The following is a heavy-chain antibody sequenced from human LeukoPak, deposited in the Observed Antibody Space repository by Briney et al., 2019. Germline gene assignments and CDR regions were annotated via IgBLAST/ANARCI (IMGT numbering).Heavy chain of an antibody. CDR2: INRSGST. CDR1: GGSLSYYY. V-gene: IGHV4-34*01. CDR3: ARGGFYCGDYCYVDY. D-gene: IGHD2-21*02. J-gene: IGHJ4*02. Sequence: PSETLSLTCAVYGGSLSYYYWSWIRQPPEKGLEWIGEINRSGSTNYNPSLKSRVSISVDTSKNQFSLKLGSVTAADTAVYYCARGGFYCGDYCYVDYWGQGTLVTVSS.